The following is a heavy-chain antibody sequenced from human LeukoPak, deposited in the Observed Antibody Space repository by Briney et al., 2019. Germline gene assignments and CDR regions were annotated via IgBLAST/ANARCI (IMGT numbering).Heavy chain of an antibody. CDR1: GGSISSYY. D-gene: IGHD6-19*01. Sequence: SETLSLTCTVSGGSISSYYWSWIRQPPGKGLEWIGYIYYSGSTNYNPSLKSRVTISVDTSKNQFSLKLSSVTAADTAVYYCARSSGWLMGYYFDYWGQGTLVTVSS. CDR3: ARSSGWLMGYYFDY. V-gene: IGHV4-59*01. J-gene: IGHJ4*02. CDR2: IYYSGST.